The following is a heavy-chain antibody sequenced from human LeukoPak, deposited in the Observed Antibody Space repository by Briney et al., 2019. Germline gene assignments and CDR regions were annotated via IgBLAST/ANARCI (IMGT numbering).Heavy chain of an antibody. V-gene: IGHV3-23*05. CDR1: GFTFTSYA. CDR2: ISNSGSST. J-gene: IGHJ6*02. Sequence: HSGGSLRLSCAASGFTFTSYARTWVRQAPGKGLEWVSGISNSGSSTYYAHSVRGRFTISRDNSNNTLYLQLSSLRAEDTAVYYCANTLVRGSYNMDVRGQGTTVTVSS. D-gene: IGHD3-10*01. CDR3: ANTLVRGSYNMDV.